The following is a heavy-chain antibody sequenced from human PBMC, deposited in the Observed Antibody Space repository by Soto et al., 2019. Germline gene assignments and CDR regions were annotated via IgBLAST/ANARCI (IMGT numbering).Heavy chain of an antibody. CDR3: ARGHGEGLGYYYYGMDV. V-gene: IGHV3-30-3*01. CDR2: ISYDGSNK. Sequence: GGSLRLSCAASGFTFSSYAMHWVRQAPGKGLEWVAVISYDGSNKYYADSVKGRFTISRDNSKNTLYLQMNSLRAEDTAVYYCARGHGEGLGYYYYGMDVWGQGTTVTVAS. D-gene: IGHD3-10*01. CDR1: GFTFSSYA. J-gene: IGHJ6*02.